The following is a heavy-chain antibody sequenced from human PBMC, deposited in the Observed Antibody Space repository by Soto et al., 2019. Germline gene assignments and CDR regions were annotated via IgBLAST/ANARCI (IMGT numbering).Heavy chain of an antibody. Sequence: SETLSLTCTVSGGSITSSSHYWGWIRQPPGKGLECIGNIYYDGNTYYNPSLKSRVTISLDTSKNQFSLRLNSVTAADTAVYYCATTEMATLGNWFDPWGQGTLVTVSS. CDR3: ATTEMATLGNWFDP. CDR1: GGSITSSSHY. J-gene: IGHJ5*02. V-gene: IGHV4-39*01. CDR2: IYYDGNT. D-gene: IGHD5-12*01.